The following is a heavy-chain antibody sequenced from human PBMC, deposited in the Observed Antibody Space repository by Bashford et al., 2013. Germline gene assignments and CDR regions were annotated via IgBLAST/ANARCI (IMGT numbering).Heavy chain of an antibody. Sequence: SSETLSLTCAVYVGPSVVTTGIGSPVPRKGLEWIGSXSHSGTTYYNPSLRSRVTVSVDTARNQFSLKLTSVTAADTAEYFCARCLALVSTGFDPWGQGTLVTVSS. CDR2: XSHSGTT. V-gene: IGHV4-34*01. J-gene: IGHJ5*02. D-gene: IGHD5/OR15-5a*01. CDR3: ARCLALVSTGFDP. CDR1: VGPSVVTT.